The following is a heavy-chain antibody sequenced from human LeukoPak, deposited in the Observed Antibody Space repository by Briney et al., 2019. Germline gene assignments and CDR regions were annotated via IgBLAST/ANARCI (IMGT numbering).Heavy chain of an antibody. CDR3: ARADSYGADFDY. CDR1: GGSLSSSNW. J-gene: IGHJ4*02. V-gene: IGHV4-4*02. Sequence: PSETLSLTCAVSGGSLSSSNWWSWVRQPPGKGLEWIGEIYHSGSTNYNPSLKSRVTISVDKSKNQFSLKLSSVTAADTAVYYCARADSYGADFDYWGQGTLVTVSS. CDR2: IYHSGST. D-gene: IGHD5-18*01.